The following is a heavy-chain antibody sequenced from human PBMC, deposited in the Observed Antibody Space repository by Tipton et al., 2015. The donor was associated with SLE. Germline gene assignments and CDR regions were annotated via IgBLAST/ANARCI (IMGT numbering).Heavy chain of an antibody. CDR2: INHSGST. CDR1: GGSFSGFY. CDR3: ARQRLRSSSLDAFDI. J-gene: IGHJ3*02. Sequence: TLSLTCAVSGGSFSGFYWSWIRQPPGKGREWIGEINHSGSTNYNPSLTSRVPISVDTSKNQFSLKLRSVTAADTAAYYCARQRLRSSSLDAFDIWGQGTMGTVSS. D-gene: IGHD6-13*01. V-gene: IGHV4-34*01.